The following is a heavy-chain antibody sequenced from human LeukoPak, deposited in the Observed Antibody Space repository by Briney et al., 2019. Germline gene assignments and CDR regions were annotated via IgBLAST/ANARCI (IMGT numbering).Heavy chain of an antibody. D-gene: IGHD3-10*01. Sequence: ASVKVSCKASGYTFTSYDINWVRQATGQGLEWMGWMNPNSGNTGYAQKFQGRVTMTRDTSTSTVYMELSSLRSEDTAVYYCARGRGVRGVIFDFDCWGQGTLVTVSS. V-gene: IGHV1-8*01. CDR1: GYTFTSYD. CDR2: MNPNSGNT. J-gene: IGHJ4*02. CDR3: ARGRGVRGVIFDFDC.